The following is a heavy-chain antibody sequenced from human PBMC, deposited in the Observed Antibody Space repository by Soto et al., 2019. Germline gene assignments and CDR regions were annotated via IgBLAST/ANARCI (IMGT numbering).Heavy chain of an antibody. J-gene: IGHJ4*02. CDR2: IYNSGST. Sequence: PSETLSLTCTVPVGSISSGDYYWSWIRQHPGKGLEWIGHIYNSGSTYYNPSLKSRVAISVDRSKNQFSLKLSSVTAADTAVYYCASGSHVPHYWGQGTLVTVSS. D-gene: IGHD6-6*01. CDR3: ASGSHVPHY. CDR1: VGSISSGDYY. V-gene: IGHV4-30-4*08.